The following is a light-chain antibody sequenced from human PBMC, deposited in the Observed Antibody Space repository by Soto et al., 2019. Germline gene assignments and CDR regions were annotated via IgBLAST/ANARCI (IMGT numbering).Light chain of an antibody. CDR3: QTWGTGILV. V-gene: IGLV4-69*01. Sequence: QLVLTQSPSASASLGASVKLTCTLSSGHSSYAIAWHQQQPEKGPRYLMKLNSDGSHSKGDGIPDRFSGSSSGAERYLTIPRPPVEDEADYYCQTWGTGILVFGGGTKLTVL. CDR1: SGHSSYA. J-gene: IGLJ2*01. CDR2: LNSDGSH.